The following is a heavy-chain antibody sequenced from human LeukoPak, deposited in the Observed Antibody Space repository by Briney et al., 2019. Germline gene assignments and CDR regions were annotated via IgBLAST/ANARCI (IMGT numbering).Heavy chain of an antibody. D-gene: IGHD1-26*01. Sequence: GGSLRLSCAASGFRFSSYVMSWVRQAPGKGLEYVSSIDGSDGASYYADSVKGRFTISRDNSKNTLFLQMNSLGVEDTAVYYCARVDSGNYDYWGQGTLLTVSS. CDR1: GFRFSSYV. V-gene: IGHV3-23*01. CDR3: ARVDSGNYDY. J-gene: IGHJ4*02. CDR2: IDGSDGAS.